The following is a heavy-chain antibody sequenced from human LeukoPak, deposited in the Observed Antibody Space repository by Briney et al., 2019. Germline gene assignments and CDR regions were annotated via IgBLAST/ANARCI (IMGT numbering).Heavy chain of an antibody. CDR2: ISYDGSNK. J-gene: IGHJ4*02. Sequence: PGRSLRLSCAASRFTFSNYALHWVRQAPGKGLEWVAMISYDGSNKYYADSVKGRFTISRDNSNNTLFLQMSSLRLEDTAVYYCARDHLFFDYWGQGTLVTVSS. CDR3: ARDHLFFDY. CDR1: RFTFSNYA. V-gene: IGHV3-30-3*01.